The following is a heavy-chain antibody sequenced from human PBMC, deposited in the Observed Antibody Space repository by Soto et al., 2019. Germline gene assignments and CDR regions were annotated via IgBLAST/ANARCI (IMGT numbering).Heavy chain of an antibody. D-gene: IGHD3-10*01. CDR2: ISNDGIHT. CDR3: SKWSGFGDA. Sequence: EVQLLESGGGLVQPGGSLRLSCAASGFTFSNYAMNWVRQAPGKGLEWVSGISNDGIHTWYADSVKGRFTVSRDSYKNTLFLQMNNLRVEDTAVYFCSKWSGFGDAWGQGTLLTVSS. CDR1: GFTFSNYA. J-gene: IGHJ5*02. V-gene: IGHV3-23*01.